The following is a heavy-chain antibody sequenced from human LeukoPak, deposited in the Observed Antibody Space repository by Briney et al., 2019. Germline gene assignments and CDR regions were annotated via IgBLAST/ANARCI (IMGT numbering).Heavy chain of an antibody. CDR1: GGSISSSSYY. CDR3: ARQDRGGWYFDL. V-gene: IGHV4-39*01. D-gene: IGHD3-16*01. J-gene: IGHJ2*01. CDR2: IYYSGST. Sequence: PSETLSLTCTVSGGSISSSSYYWGWIRQPPGKGLEWIGSIYYSGSTYYNPSLKSRVTISVDTSKNQFSLKLSSVTAADTAVYYCARQDRGGWYFDLWGRGTLVTVSS.